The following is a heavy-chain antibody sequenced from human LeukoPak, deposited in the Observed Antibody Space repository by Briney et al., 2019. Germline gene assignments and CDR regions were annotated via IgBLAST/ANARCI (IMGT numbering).Heavy chain of an antibody. D-gene: IGHD2-15*01. CDR2: ISSSSSTI. V-gene: IGHV3-48*04. Sequence: GGSLRLSCAASGFTFSSYSMNWVRQAPGKGLEWVSYISSSSSTIYYADSAKGRFTISRDNAKNSLYLQMNSLRAEDTAVYYCARDRDVVAATREHPDYFDYWGQGTLVTVSS. J-gene: IGHJ4*02. CDR1: GFTFSSYS. CDR3: ARDRDVVAATREHPDYFDY.